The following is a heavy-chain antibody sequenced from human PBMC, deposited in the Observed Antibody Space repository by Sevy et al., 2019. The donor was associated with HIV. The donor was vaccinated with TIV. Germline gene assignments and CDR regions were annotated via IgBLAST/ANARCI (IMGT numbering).Heavy chain of an antibody. CDR3: AHRRSKGITITEFDY. J-gene: IGHJ4*02. CDR2: IYWDGDT. CDR1: GFSFSTSGVG. D-gene: IGHD3-9*01. V-gene: IGHV2-5*02. Sequence: SGPTLVIPTQTLTLTCTFSGFSFSTSGVGVGWIRQAPGKAPEWLAMIYWDGDTRYSPSLMNRLTITKDTSKDQVVLRMANMEPVDTGTYYCAHRRSKGITITEFDYWGQGTLVTVSS.